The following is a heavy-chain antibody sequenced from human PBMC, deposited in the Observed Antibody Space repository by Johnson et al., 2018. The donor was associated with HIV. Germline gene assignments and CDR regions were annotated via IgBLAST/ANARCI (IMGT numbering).Heavy chain of an antibody. CDR2: ISYDGSNK. V-gene: IGHV3-30*04. CDR3: AKDRFGEWEPLGAFDI. CDR1: GFTFSSYA. Sequence: QVQLVESGGGLVKPGGSLRLSCAASGFTFSSYAMHWVRQAPGKGLEWVAVISYDGSNKYYADSVKGRFTISRDNSKNTLYLQMNSRRAEDTAVYYCAKDRFGEWEPLGAFDIWGQGTMVTVSS. J-gene: IGHJ3*02. D-gene: IGHD3-10*01.